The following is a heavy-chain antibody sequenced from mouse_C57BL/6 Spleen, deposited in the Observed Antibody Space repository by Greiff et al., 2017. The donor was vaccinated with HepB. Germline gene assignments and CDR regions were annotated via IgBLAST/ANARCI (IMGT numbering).Heavy chain of an antibody. V-gene: IGHV5-4*03. CDR1: GFTFSSYA. J-gene: IGHJ2*01. D-gene: IGHD3-2*02. Sequence: EVKVVESGGGLVKPGGSLKLSCAASGFTFSSYAMSWVRQTPEKRLEWVATISDGGSYTYYPDNVKGRFTISRDNAKNNLYLQMSHLKSEDTAMYYCARSLDSSGYDYWGQGTTLTVSS. CDR3: ARSLDSSGYDY. CDR2: ISDGGSYT.